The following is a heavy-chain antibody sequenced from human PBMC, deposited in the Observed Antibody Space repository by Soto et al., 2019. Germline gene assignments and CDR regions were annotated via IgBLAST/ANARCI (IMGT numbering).Heavy chain of an antibody. CDR2: FRSGGDDDTT. CDR3: AKKVNSGSGSQFFDY. CDR1: GFTFSSYS. J-gene: IGHJ4*02. Sequence: VGSLRLSCASSGFTFSSYSMSCVRHSPGKGLEWVSGFRSGGDDDTTYYADSVRGRFTISRDNSKNTLFLQMNSLRAEDTAIYYCAKKVNSGSGSQFFDYWGQGTLVTVSS. D-gene: IGHD3-10*01. V-gene: IGHV3-23*01.